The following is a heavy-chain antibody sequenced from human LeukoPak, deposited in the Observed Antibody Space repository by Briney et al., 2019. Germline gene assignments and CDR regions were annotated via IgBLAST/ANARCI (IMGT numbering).Heavy chain of an antibody. V-gene: IGHV4-39*01. J-gene: IGHJ4*02. D-gene: IGHD6-6*01. Sequence: PSETLSLTCTVSGGSISSSSYYWGWIRQPPGKGLEWIGSIYYSGSTYYNPSLKSRVTISVDTSKNQFSLKLSSVTAADTAVYYCARHFSSDSSSPVDYWGQGTLVTVSS. CDR3: ARHFSSDSSSPVDY. CDR1: GGSISSSSYY. CDR2: IYYSGST.